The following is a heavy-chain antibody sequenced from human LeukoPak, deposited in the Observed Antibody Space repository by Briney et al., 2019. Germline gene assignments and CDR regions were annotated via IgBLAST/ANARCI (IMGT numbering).Heavy chain of an antibody. Sequence: GGSLRLSCAASGFTFSNYWMSWVRQAPGKGLERVANIKEDGSDKYYLDSVKGRFTISRNNAKNSLYLQMNSLRAEDTALYYCAKDMARAYNFIDYWGQGTLVTVSS. J-gene: IGHJ4*02. CDR3: AKDMARAYNFIDY. D-gene: IGHD1-1*01. V-gene: IGHV3-7*03. CDR1: GFTFSNYW. CDR2: IKEDGSDK.